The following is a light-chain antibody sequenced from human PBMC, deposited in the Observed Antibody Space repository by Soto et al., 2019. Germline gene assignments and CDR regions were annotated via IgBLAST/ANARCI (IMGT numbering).Light chain of an antibody. J-gene: IGKJ1*01. Sequence: DIQMTQSPSSLSASVGDRVTITCRASQGISNFLAWYQQKPGKVPKLLIYAASTLQSVVPSRFSGSGSGTDFTLTISILQPEDVATYYCQKYNSAPRTFGQGTKVEIK. CDR3: QKYNSAPRT. CDR2: AAS. V-gene: IGKV1-27*01. CDR1: QGISNF.